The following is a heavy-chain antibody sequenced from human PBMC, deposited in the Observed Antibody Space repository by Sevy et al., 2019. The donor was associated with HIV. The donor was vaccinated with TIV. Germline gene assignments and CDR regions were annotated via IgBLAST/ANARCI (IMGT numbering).Heavy chain of an antibody. CDR1: GYSISSGYY. Sequence: SETLSLTCTVSGYSISSGYYWGWIRQPSGKGLEWIGSIYHSGSTYYNPSLKSRVTISVDTSKNQFSLKLSSVTAADTAVYYCARAYDYVWGFDYWGQGTLVTVSS. CDR3: ARAYDYVWGFDY. V-gene: IGHV4-38-2*02. CDR2: IYHSGST. D-gene: IGHD3-16*01. J-gene: IGHJ4*02.